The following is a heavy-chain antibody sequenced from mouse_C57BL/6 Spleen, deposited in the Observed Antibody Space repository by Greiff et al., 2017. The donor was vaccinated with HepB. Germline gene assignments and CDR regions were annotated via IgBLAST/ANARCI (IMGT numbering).Heavy chain of an antibody. J-gene: IGHJ1*03. CDR1: GYTFTSYW. CDR2: IDPSDSYT. CDR3: ARRGVYYYGRWYFDV. D-gene: IGHD1-1*01. V-gene: IGHV1-69*01. Sequence: QVQLQQPGAELVMPGASVKLSCKASGYTFTSYWMHWVKQRPGQGLEWIGEIDPSDSYTNYNQKFKGKSTLTVDKSSSTAYMQLSSLTSEDSAVYYCARRGVYYYGRWYFDVWGTGTTVTVSS.